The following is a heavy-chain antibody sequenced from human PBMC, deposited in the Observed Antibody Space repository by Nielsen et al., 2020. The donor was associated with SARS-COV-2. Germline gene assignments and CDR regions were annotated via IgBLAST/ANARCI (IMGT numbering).Heavy chain of an antibody. D-gene: IGHD6-19*01. Sequence: ASVKVSCKASGYTFTSYGISWVRQAPGQGLEWMGWISAYNGNTNYAQKLQGRVTMTTDTSTSTAYMELSSLRSEDMVVYSCVRAFRIAVAGRVFDYWGQGTLVTVSS. CDR3: VRAFRIAVAGRVFDY. V-gene: IGHV1-18*03. CDR1: GYTFTSYG. CDR2: ISAYNGNT. J-gene: IGHJ4*02.